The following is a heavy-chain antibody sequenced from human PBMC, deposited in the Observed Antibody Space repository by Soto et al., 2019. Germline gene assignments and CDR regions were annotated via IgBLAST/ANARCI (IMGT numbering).Heavy chain of an antibody. Sequence: QVQLVQSGAEVKKPGASVKVSCKASGYTFTSFGLSWVRQAPGQGLEWMGWISAYNGNTNYAQKPQGRVTMTTDTSTRTGYMAPRGTRADDTAVYYWTRDLGASPDHWGQGTLVTVSS. J-gene: IGHJ4*02. CDR2: ISAYNGNT. CDR1: GYTFTSFG. D-gene: IGHD2-2*01. V-gene: IGHV1-18*01. CDR3: TRDLGASPDH.